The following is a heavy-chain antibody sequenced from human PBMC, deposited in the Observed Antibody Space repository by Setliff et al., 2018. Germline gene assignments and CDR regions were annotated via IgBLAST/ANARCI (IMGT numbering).Heavy chain of an antibody. CDR3: ARFRVSSGGYNYYAMDV. CDR1: GYTFVNYG. D-gene: IGHD1-26*01. V-gene: IGHV1-18*01. J-gene: IGHJ6*02. CDR2: IKTFSFKA. Sequence: ASVKVSCKAPGYTFVNYGINWVRQAPGQGLEWVGWIKTFSFKANYAQKLQDRVTITTDTSTATVYMELRGLRSDDTATYYCARFRVSSGGYNYYAMDVWGQGTTVTVS.